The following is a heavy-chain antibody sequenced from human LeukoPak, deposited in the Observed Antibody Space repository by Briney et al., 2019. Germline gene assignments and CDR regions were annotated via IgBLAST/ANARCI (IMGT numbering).Heavy chain of an antibody. CDR1: GFTFSSYG. CDR2: IWYDGNNK. Sequence: GGSLRLSCAASGFTFSSYGMHWVRQAPGKGLEWVAIIWYDGNNKYYADSLKGRFTISSDNSKHTLYLQINSLRAEDTAVYFCVRDRASTNYFDYWGQGALVTVSS. D-gene: IGHD3-10*01. J-gene: IGHJ4*02. CDR3: VRDRASTNYFDY. V-gene: IGHV3-33*01.